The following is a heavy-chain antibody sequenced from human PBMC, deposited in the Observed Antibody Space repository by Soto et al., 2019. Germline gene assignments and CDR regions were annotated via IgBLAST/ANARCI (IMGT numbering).Heavy chain of an antibody. CDR1: GGSISSGDYY. J-gene: IGHJ4*02. V-gene: IGHV4-30-4*01. CDR3: ASYYDFWSGYYTSFDY. CDR2: IYYSGST. D-gene: IGHD3-3*01. Sequence: QVQLQESGPGLVKPSQTLSLTCTVSGGSISSGDYYWSWIRQPPGKGLEWIGYIYYSGSTYYNQSLKSRVTISVDTSKNQFSLKLSAVTAADTAVYYCASYYDFWSGYYTSFDYWGQGPLVTFSS.